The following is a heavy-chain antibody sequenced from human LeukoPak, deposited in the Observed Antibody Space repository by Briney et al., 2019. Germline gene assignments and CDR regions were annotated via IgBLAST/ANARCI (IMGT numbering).Heavy chain of an antibody. CDR3: ARGRSYYGSGSYYNWFDP. J-gene: IGHJ5*02. V-gene: IGHV1-18*01. Sequence: GASVKVSCKASGYTFTSYGISWVRQAPGQGLEWMGWISAYNGNTNYAQKLQGRVTMTTDTSTSTAYMELRSLRSDDTAAYYCARGRSYYGSGSYYNWFDPWGQGTPVTVSS. CDR1: GYTFTSYG. CDR2: ISAYNGNT. D-gene: IGHD3-10*01.